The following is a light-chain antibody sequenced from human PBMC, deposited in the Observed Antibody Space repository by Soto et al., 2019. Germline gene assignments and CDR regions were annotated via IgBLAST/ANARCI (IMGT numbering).Light chain of an antibody. CDR2: DNI. Sequence: QSVLTQPPSVSGAPGQRVTISCTGSSSNIGSGDDVHWYQQLPGTAPKLLIYDNINRPSGVPDRFSGSRSGTSASLAITGLQAEDEAAYSRQSYDSSLRGHWVFGGGTKVTVL. V-gene: IGLV1-40*01. J-gene: IGLJ3*02. CDR3: QSYDSSLRGHWV. CDR1: SSNIGSGDD.